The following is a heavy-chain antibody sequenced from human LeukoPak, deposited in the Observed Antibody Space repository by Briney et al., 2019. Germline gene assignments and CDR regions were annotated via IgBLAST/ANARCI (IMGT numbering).Heavy chain of an antibody. Sequence: KPSETLSLTCTVSGGSISSSSYYWGWIRQPPGKGLEWIGSIYYSGSTYYNPSLKSRVTISVDTSKNQFSLKLSSVTAADTAVYYCARQRDSSSPYTRGYFDYWGQGTLVTVSS. J-gene: IGHJ4*02. CDR1: GGSISSSSYY. V-gene: IGHV4-39*01. CDR2: IYYSGST. D-gene: IGHD6-6*01. CDR3: ARQRDSSSPYTRGYFDY.